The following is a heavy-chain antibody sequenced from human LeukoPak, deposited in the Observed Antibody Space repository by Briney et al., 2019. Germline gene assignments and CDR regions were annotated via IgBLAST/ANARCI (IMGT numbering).Heavy chain of an antibody. CDR3: ASHEWLPPDFDY. J-gene: IGHJ4*02. CDR2: IYYSGST. CDR1: GGSISSSSYY. D-gene: IGHD3-3*01. Sequence: SETLSLTCTVSGGSISSSSYYWGWIRQPRGKGLEWMGSIYYSGSTYYNPSLKSRVTISVDTSKNQFSLKLSSVTAADTAVYYWASHEWLPPDFDYWGQGTLVTVSS. V-gene: IGHV4-39*07.